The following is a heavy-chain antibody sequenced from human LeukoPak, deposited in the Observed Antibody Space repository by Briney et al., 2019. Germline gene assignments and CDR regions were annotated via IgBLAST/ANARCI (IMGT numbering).Heavy chain of an antibody. CDR2: NSDKPNSYTT. D-gene: IGHD2-21*01. CDR3: AKELLNADAFDV. V-gene: IGHV3-72*01. CDR1: GFTFSAHY. J-gene: IGHJ3*01. Sequence: GGSLRLSCTTSGFTFSAHYMDWVRQAPGRGLEWLGRNSDKPNSYTTEYAASVKGRFTISRDESRNSLYLQMDNLEIDDTAVYYCAKELLNADAFDVWGQGTMVTVSS.